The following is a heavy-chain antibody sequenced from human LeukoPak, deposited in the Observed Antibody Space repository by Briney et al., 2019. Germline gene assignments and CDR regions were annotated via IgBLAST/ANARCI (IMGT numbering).Heavy chain of an antibody. CDR3: ARGDYYDSSGYYYGTQYYFDY. J-gene: IGHJ4*02. CDR1: GGSISSGGYY. V-gene: IGHV4-31*03. Sequence: SETLSLTCTVSGGSISSGGYYWSWIRQHPGKGLEWIGYIYYSGSTYYNPSLKSRVTISVDTSKNQFSLKPSSMTAADTAVYYCARGDYYDSSGYYYGTQYYFDYWGQGTLVTVSS. D-gene: IGHD3-22*01. CDR2: IYYSGST.